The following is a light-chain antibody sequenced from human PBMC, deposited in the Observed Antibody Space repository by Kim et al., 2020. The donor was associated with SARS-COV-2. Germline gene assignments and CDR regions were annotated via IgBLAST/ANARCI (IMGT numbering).Light chain of an antibody. CDR1: QSISTW. CDR3: QQYETYWT. Sequence: SASVGDRVTITCRASQSISTWLAWYQQKPGKAPKVLIYEAASLQSEVPSRFSGSGSGTEFTLTISSLQPDDFATYYCQQYETYWTFGQGTKVDIK. J-gene: IGKJ1*01. CDR2: EAA. V-gene: IGKV1-5*03.